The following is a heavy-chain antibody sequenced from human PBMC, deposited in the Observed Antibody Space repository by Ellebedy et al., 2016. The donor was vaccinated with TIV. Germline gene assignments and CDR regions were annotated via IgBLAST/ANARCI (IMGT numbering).Heavy chain of an antibody. V-gene: IGHV3-30-3*01. CDR1: GFTFSSYA. CDR3: ARGGRR. Sequence: GESLKISCAASGFTFSSYAMHWVRQAPGKGLEWVAVISSDGSSEYYADPGKGRFTISRDNSKNTLYLQMNSLRVEETAVYYCARGGRRWGQGTLVTVSS. J-gene: IGHJ4*02. CDR2: ISSDGSSE. D-gene: IGHD3-10*01.